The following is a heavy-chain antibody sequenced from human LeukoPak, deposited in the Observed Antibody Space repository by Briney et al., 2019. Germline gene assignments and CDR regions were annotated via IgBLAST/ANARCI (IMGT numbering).Heavy chain of an antibody. D-gene: IGHD4-17*01. CDR3: ARSSSYADYSFDY. J-gene: IGHJ4*02. CDR1: GFTFSSYA. V-gene: IGHV3-30-3*01. CDR2: ISYDGSNK. Sequence: QPGRSLRLSCAASGFTFSSYAMHWVRQAPGKGLEWVAVISYDGSNKYYADSVKGRFTTSRDNSKNTLYLQMNSLRAEDTAVYYCARSSSYADYSFDYWGQGTLVTVSS.